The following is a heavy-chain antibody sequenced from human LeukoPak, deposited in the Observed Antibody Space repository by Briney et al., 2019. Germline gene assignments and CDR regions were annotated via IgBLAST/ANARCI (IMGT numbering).Heavy chain of an antibody. Sequence: PSETLSLTCAVYGGSFSGYYWSWIRQPPGKGLEWIGEINHSGSTNYNPSLKSRVTISVDTSKNQFSLKLSSVTAADTAVYYGARGRSSSLWGQGTLVTVSS. CDR1: GGSFSGYY. J-gene: IGHJ4*02. CDR2: INHSGST. CDR3: ARGRSSSL. V-gene: IGHV4-34*01. D-gene: IGHD6-13*01.